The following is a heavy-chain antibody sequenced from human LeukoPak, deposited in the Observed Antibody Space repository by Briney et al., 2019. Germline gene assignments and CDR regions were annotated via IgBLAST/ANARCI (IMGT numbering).Heavy chain of an antibody. CDR1: EFTLRSYI. CDR3: ARDASGSSIGLIDF. CDR2: ISTSSTYI. V-gene: IGHV3-21*01. D-gene: IGHD1-26*01. J-gene: IGHJ4*02. Sequence: GGSLRLSCVASEFTLRSYIMHWVRQAPGKGLEWVSYISTSSTYIYYADSVMGRFTISRDNAKNSLYLHMSSLRAEDTAVYYCARDASGSSIGLIDFWGQGTLVTVSS.